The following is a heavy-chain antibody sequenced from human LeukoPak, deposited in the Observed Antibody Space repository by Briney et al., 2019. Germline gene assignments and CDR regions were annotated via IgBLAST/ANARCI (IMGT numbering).Heavy chain of an antibody. D-gene: IGHD6-19*01. CDR3: AKSYSNGWYDFDY. J-gene: IGHJ4*02. V-gene: IGHV3-23*01. CDR2: ISGGGGST. Sequence: PGRSLRLSCAASGFTFSSYAMNWVRQAPGKGLEWVSAISGGGGSTYYADSVKGRFTISRDNSKNTLYLQMNSLRAEDTAVYYCAKSYSNGWYDFDYWGQGTLVTVSS. CDR1: GFTFSSYA.